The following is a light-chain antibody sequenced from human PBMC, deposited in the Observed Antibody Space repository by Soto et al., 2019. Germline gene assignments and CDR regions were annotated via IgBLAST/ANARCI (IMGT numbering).Light chain of an antibody. CDR1: QGINSA. J-gene: IGKJ4*01. Sequence: AIQLTQSPSSLSASVGDRITITCRASQGINSALAWYQQKPGKAPKLLIYDASSLESGVPSRFTGSGSGTDFTLTISSLQPEDFAAYYCHQFTSYPLTFGGGTKVDIK. CDR3: HQFTSYPLT. V-gene: IGKV1-13*02. CDR2: DAS.